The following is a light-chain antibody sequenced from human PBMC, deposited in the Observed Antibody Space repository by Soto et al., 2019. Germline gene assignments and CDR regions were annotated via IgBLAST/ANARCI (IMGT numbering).Light chain of an antibody. Sequence: QSALIQSASVSGSPGQSITISCTGTTSDIGSYNLVSWYQQHPGKAPKLMIYQGNMWPSGVSTRFSGSKSGNTASLTISGLQAEDEADYYCCSFASSSTYLFGTGTKLTVL. V-gene: IGLV2-23*01. CDR1: TSDIGSYNL. CDR2: QGN. J-gene: IGLJ1*01. CDR3: CSFASSSTYL.